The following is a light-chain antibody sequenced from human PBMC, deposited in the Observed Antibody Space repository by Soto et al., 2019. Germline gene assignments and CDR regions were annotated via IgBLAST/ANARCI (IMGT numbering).Light chain of an antibody. V-gene: IGKV1-8*01. CDR2: DVS. CDR3: QQYDLYWT. J-gene: IGKJ1*01. Sequence: IRMTQSPSSLSASTGDRVTITCRASQGISSYLAWYQQTPGQAPKLLIFDVSTLQSGVPSRFSGSGSGTDFSLSIDSLQPDDVATYYCQQYDLYWTFGQGTKVDI. CDR1: QGISSY.